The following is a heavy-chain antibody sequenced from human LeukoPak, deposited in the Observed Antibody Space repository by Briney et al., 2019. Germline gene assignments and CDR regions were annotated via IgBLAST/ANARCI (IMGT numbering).Heavy chain of an antibody. J-gene: IGHJ4*02. D-gene: IGHD6-19*01. CDR3: ARVAVSIDY. CDR2: MNPNSGYT. V-gene: IGHV1-8*03. CDR1: GHTFTTYD. Sequence: APGKVSCKASGHTFTTYDINWVRQSTGQGLEWMGWMNPNSGYTGYAQKFQDRVTIARDTPISTAYMELSSLRSEDTAVYYCARVAVSIDYWGQGTLVTVS.